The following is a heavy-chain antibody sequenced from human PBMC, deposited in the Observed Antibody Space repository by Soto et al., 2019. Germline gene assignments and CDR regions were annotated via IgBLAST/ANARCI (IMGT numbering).Heavy chain of an antibody. CDR2: INPNSGVT. CDR3: ARAGLYDFWSGPYYYYYGMDV. V-gene: IGHV1-2*02. D-gene: IGHD3-3*01. J-gene: IGHJ6*02. CDR1: GYTFTGYY. Sequence: ASVKVSCKASGYTFTGYYMHWVRQAPGQGLEGMGLINPNSGVTNYAQEFQGRVTMTRDTSISTAYMELSRLRSDDTAVYYCARAGLYDFWSGPYYYYYGMDVWGQGTTVTVSS.